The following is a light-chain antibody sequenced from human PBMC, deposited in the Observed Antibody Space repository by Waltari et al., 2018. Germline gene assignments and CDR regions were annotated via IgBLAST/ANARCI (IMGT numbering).Light chain of an antibody. Sequence: QSALTQPASVSGSPGQSITISCTGTSSAVGGYNYVSWYQQHPGKAPKLIIYEVTNRPSGVSNRFSGSKSGNTASLTISGLQAEDEADYSCSSYTSSSTFSVVFGGGTKLTVL. J-gene: IGLJ2*01. V-gene: IGLV2-14*01. CDR2: EVT. CDR1: SSAVGGYNY. CDR3: SSYTSSSTFSVV.